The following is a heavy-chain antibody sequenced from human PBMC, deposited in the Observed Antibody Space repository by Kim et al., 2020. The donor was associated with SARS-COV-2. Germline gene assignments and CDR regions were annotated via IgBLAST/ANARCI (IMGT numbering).Heavy chain of an antibody. CDR2: ISTRGTTI. D-gene: IGHD1-1*01. CDR3: SCIRSDSSTTGSGYSFD. Sequence: GGSLRLSCAASGFTFSAYTMPWVRQAPGKGLEWVCFISTRGTTIAYADAMTGQITISISSAKYTHSLHLNRNSAETAAMSLCSCIRSDSSTTGSGYSFD. V-gene: IGHV3-48*04. CDR1: GFTFSAYT. J-gene: IGHJ4*01.